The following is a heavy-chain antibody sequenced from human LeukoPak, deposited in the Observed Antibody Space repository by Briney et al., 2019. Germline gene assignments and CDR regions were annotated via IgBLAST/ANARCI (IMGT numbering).Heavy chain of an antibody. Sequence: SVKVSCKASGGTFSSYVISWVRQAPGQGLEWMGGIIPIFGTANYAQKFQGRVTITADESTSTAYMKLSSLRSEDTAVYYCARVGLGHYFDYWGQGTLVTVSS. CDR1: GGTFSSYV. D-gene: IGHD3-10*01. CDR3: ARVGLGHYFDY. J-gene: IGHJ4*02. CDR2: IIPIFGTA. V-gene: IGHV1-69*13.